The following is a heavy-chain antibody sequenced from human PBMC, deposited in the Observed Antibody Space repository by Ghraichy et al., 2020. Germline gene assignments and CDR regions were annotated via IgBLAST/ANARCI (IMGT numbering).Heavy chain of an antibody. D-gene: IGHD3-10*01. Sequence: ASVKVSCKASGYTFSVNYIHWVRQAPGQGLEWMGWINPNTGDPNLAQKFQGRVTMTRDTSISTVYMELTDLNSNDTALYYCARGPRGYLDYWGQGTLVTVSS. CDR1: GYTFSVNY. J-gene: IGHJ4*02. V-gene: IGHV1-2*02. CDR3: ARGPRGYLDY. CDR2: INPNTGDP.